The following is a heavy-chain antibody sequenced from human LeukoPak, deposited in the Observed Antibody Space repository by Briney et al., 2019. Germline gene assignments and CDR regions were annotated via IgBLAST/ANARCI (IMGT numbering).Heavy chain of an antibody. V-gene: IGHV1-69*04. CDR3: ARDGGLVVPAAIGSTPVIGNVFDI. D-gene: IGHD2-2*01. Sequence: ASVKVSCKASGGTFSSYAISWVRQAPGQGLEWMGRIIPILGIANYAQKFQGRVTITADKSTSTAYMELSSLRSEDTAVYYCARDGGLVVPAAIGSTPVIGNVFDIWGQGTMVTVSS. J-gene: IGHJ3*02. CDR2: IIPILGIA. CDR1: GGTFSSYA.